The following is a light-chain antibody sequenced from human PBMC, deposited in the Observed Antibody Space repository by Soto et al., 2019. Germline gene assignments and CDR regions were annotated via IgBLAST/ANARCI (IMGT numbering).Light chain of an antibody. J-gene: IGKJ1*01. Sequence: DIPMTQSPSSLSASVVDRVTITCLASQSVSFWLAWYQQKPGKAPKLLIYKASTLESGVPSRFSGGGFGTEFTLTISSLQPDDYATYYCQQYQTFWTFGQGTKVDIK. CDR2: KAS. CDR1: QSVSFW. CDR3: QQYQTFWT. V-gene: IGKV1-5*03.